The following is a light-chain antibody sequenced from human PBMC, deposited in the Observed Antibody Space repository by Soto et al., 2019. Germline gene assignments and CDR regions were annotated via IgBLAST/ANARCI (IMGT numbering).Light chain of an antibody. J-gene: IGKJ1*01. V-gene: IGKV3-15*01. Sequence: EIMVTQSPATLSASPGERASLSCRASQSVRSNLAWYQQKPGQAPRLLIYGASTRATGIPARFSGSGSGTEFTLTISSLQSEDFAVYYCQQYNNWPKMFGQGTKVDIK. CDR2: GAS. CDR1: QSVRSN. CDR3: QQYNNWPKM.